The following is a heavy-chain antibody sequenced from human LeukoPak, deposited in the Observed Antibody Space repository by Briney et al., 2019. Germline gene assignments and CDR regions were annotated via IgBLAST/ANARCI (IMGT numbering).Heavy chain of an antibody. CDR1: GFTFSSYE. D-gene: IGHD5-12*01. CDR2: ISSSGSTI. CDR3: ARDGYSGYDDAFDI. V-gene: IGHV3-48*03. J-gene: IGHJ3*02. Sequence: GGSLRLSCAASGFTFSSYEMNWVRQAPGKGLEWVSYISSSGSTIYYADSVKGRFTIARDNAKNSLYLQRISLRAEDTAVYYCARDGYSGYDDAFDIWGQGTMVTVSS.